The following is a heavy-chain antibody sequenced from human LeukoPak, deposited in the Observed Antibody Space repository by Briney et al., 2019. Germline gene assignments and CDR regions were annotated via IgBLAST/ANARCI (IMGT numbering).Heavy chain of an antibody. V-gene: IGHV3-23*01. CDR1: GFTFSSYA. Sequence: GGSLRLSCAASGFTFSSYAMSWVRQAPGKGLEWVSAISGSGGSTYYADSVKGRFTISRDNSKNTLYLQMNSLRAEDTAVYYCAEDRAARTRYYYYGMDVWGQGTTVTVSS. D-gene: IGHD6-13*01. CDR3: AEDRAARTRYYYYGMDV. J-gene: IGHJ6*02. CDR2: ISGSGGST.